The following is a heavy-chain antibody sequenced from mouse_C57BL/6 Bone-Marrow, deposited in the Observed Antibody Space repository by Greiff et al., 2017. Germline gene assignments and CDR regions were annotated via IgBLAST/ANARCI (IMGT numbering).Heavy chain of an antibody. V-gene: IGHV1-82*01. Sequence: QVQLQQSGPELVKPGASVKISCKASGYAFSSSWMNWVKQRPGQGLEWIGRIYPGDGDTNYNGKFKGKATLTADKSSSTAYMQLSSLTSADSAVYFCARGGYDAWFAYWGQGTLVTVSA. D-gene: IGHD2-2*01. CDR2: IYPGDGDT. J-gene: IGHJ3*01. CDR3: ARGGYDAWFAY. CDR1: GYAFSSSW.